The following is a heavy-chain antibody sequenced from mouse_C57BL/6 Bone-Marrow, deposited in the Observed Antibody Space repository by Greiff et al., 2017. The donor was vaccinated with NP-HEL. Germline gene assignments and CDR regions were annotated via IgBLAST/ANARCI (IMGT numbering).Heavy chain of an antibody. D-gene: IGHD2-3*01. Sequence: QVQLQQSGPELVKPGASVKISCKASGYSFTSYYIHWVKQRPGQGLEWIGWIYPGSGNTKYNEKFKGKATLTADTSSSTAYMQLSSLTSEDSAVYYCARCRYDGYYAYWYFDVWGTGTTVTVSS. J-gene: IGHJ1*03. CDR2: IYPGSGNT. CDR3: ARCRYDGYYAYWYFDV. V-gene: IGHV1-66*01. CDR1: GYSFTSYY.